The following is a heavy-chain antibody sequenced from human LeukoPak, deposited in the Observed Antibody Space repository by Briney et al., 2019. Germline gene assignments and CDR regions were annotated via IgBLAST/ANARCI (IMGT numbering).Heavy chain of an antibody. D-gene: IGHD3-22*01. CDR1: GDSVSRNTAG. J-gene: IGHJ4*02. CDR2: TYYRSKWYF. V-gene: IGHV6-1*01. Sequence: SQTLSLTCAISGDSVSRNTAGWNWIRQSPSRGLEWLGRTYYRSKWYFDFAPSVRNRITINPDTSKNQFSLQLNSVTPEGTAVYYCARGPRYYYDSSGYLNWGQGTLVTVSS. CDR3: ARGPRYYYDSSGYLN.